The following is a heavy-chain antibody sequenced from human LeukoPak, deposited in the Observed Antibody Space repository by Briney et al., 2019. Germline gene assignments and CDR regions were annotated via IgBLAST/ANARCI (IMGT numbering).Heavy chain of an antibody. CDR2: INHSGST. CDR1: GGSFSGYY. Sequence: KPSETLSLTCAVYGGSFSGYYWSWIRQPPGKGLEWIGEINHSGSTNYNPSLKSRVTISVDTSKNQFSLKLSSVTAADTAVYYCARGRAWRYCSGTSCYRFDYWGQGTLVTVSS. D-gene: IGHD2-2*01. J-gene: IGHJ4*02. V-gene: IGHV4-34*01. CDR3: ARGRAWRYCSGTSCYRFDY.